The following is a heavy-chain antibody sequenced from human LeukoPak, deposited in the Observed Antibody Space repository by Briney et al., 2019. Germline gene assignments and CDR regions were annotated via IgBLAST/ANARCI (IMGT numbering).Heavy chain of an antibody. Sequence: SETLSLTCTVSGGSISNYYWSWIRQPPGKGLEWIGYIYANGGTKYNPSLKSRVTISVDTSKNQFSLRLSSVTAADTAMYYCARLTGYQQPTGGYYYYMDVWGKGTTVTVSS. J-gene: IGHJ6*03. CDR2: IYANGGT. D-gene: IGHD6-13*01. CDR3: ARLTGYQQPTGGYYYYMDV. CDR1: GGSISNYY. V-gene: IGHV4-4*09.